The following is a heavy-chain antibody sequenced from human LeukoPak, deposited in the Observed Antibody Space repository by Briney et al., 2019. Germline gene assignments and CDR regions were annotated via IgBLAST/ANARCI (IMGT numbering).Heavy chain of an antibody. CDR3: ASSPCSSTSCYTGAYYYYGMDV. CDR2: IYYSGST. V-gene: IGHV4-30-4*01. CDR1: GGSISSGDYY. J-gene: IGHJ6*02. D-gene: IGHD2-2*02. Sequence: SQTLSLTCTVSGGSISSGDYYWSWIRQPPGKGLEWIGYIYYSGSTYYNPSLKSRVTISVDTSKNQFSLKLSSVTAADTAVYYCASSPCSSTSCYTGAYYYYGMDVWGQGTTVTVSS.